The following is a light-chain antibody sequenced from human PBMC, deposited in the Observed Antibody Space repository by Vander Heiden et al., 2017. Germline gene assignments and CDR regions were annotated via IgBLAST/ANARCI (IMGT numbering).Light chain of an antibody. CDR1: QGISSY. Sequence: VIWMTQSPSFPSASPAHRFTISCRMSQGISSYLAWYQQKPGKAPELLIYAASTWQSGVPSRFSGSGSGTDFTLTISCLQSEDFATYYCLQDDSYPRTFGQGTKVXIK. CDR3: LQDDSYPRT. CDR2: AAS. J-gene: IGKJ1*01. V-gene: IGKV1D-8*01.